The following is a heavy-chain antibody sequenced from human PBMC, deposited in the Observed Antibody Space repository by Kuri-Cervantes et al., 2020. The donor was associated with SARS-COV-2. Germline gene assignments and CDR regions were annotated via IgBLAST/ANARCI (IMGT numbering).Heavy chain of an antibody. Sequence: SVKVSCKTFGYTFGNYAITWVRQAPGQGLEWMGGIIPIFGTANYAQKFQGRVTITADKSTSTAYMELSSLRSEDTAVYYCARVYPSGGSCYDYWGQGTLVTVSS. D-gene: IGHD2-15*01. V-gene: IGHV1-69*06. J-gene: IGHJ4*02. CDR2: IIPIFGTA. CDR1: GYTFGNYA. CDR3: ARVYPSGGSCYDY.